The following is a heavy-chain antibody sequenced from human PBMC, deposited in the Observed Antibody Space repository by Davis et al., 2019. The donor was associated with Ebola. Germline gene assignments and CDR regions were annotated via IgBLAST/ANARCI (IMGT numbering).Heavy chain of an antibody. CDR2: IREDGSER. V-gene: IGHV3-7*01. D-gene: IGHD2-15*01. J-gene: IGHJ4*02. Sequence: GESLKISCVASGFTFSNYLMSWVRQAPGKGLQWVASIREDGSERHSVDSLKGRFTISRDNATNSLVLEMNSMRAEDTAVYFCARRMWSLTAFDYWGQGTLVTVSS. CDR3: ARRMWSLTAFDY. CDR1: GFTFSNYL.